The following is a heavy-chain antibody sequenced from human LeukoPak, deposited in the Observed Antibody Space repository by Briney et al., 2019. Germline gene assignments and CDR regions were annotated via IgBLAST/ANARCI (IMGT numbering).Heavy chain of an antibody. CDR1: GGSISSYY. CDR3: ASFKVGHDAFDI. CDR2: IYYSRIS. Sequence: SDTLSLTCTVSGGSISSYYWIWIRQPPGKELEWIGYIYYSRISSYNPSLKSRLTISVDTSKNQFSLKLTSVTAAYTAGYYCASFKVGHDAFDIWGQGTMVTVSS. J-gene: IGHJ3*02. V-gene: IGHV4-59*07. D-gene: IGHD1-26*01.